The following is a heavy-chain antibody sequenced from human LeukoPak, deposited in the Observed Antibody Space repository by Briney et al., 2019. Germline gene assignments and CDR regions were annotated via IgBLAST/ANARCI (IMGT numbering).Heavy chain of an antibody. CDR2: ISYDGSNK. Sequence: GGSLRLSCAASGFTFSSYAMHWVRQAPGKGLEWVAVISYDGSNKYYADSVKGRFTISRDNSKNTLYLQMNSLRAEDTAVYYCARDPVRPGIAVAGSYFDYWGQGTLVTVSS. J-gene: IGHJ4*02. CDR3: ARDPVRPGIAVAGSYFDY. V-gene: IGHV3-30-3*01. D-gene: IGHD6-19*01. CDR1: GFTFSSYA.